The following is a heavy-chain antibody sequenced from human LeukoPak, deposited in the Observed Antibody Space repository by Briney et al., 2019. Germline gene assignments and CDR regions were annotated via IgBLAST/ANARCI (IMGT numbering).Heavy chain of an antibody. J-gene: IGHJ6*02. CDR3: ATTNRPYDTYGMDV. D-gene: IGHD3-22*01. Sequence: GASVKVSCKVSGYTLTELSMHWVRQAPGKGLEWMGGFDPEDGETIYAQKFQGRVTMTEDTSTDTAYMELSSLRSEDTAVYYCATTNRPYDTYGMDVWGQGTTVTVSS. CDR1: GYTLTELS. CDR2: FDPEDGET. V-gene: IGHV1-24*01.